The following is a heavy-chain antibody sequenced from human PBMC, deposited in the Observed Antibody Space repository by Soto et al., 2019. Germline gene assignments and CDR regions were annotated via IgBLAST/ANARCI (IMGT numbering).Heavy chain of an antibody. J-gene: IGHJ4*02. V-gene: IGHV4-4*02. D-gene: IGHD2-2*02. CDR3: ERGRSAVFATAIGRTTRAYFDY. CDR1: GGSISSSNW. Sequence: SETLSLTCAVSGGSISSSNWWSWVRQPPGKGLEWIGEIYHSGSTNYNPSLKSRVTISVDKSKNQFSLKLSSVTAADTAVYYCERGRSAVFATAIGRTTRAYFDYWGQGTLVTVSS. CDR2: IYHSGST.